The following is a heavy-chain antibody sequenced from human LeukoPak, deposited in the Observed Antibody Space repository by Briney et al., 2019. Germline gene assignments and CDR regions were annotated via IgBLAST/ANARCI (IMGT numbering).Heavy chain of an antibody. CDR1: GFIFSNYG. J-gene: IGHJ4*02. CDR2: IRHDATNK. D-gene: IGHD3-16*01. Sequence: GGSLRLSCAASGFIFSNYGMHWVRQTPGKGLEWVAFIRHDATNKYYADSVRGRFTMSRDNSKNTLYLQMNSLRVEDTAVYYCAKDKIWGEDYFDYWGQGTLVTVSS. V-gene: IGHV3-30*02. CDR3: AKDKIWGEDYFDY.